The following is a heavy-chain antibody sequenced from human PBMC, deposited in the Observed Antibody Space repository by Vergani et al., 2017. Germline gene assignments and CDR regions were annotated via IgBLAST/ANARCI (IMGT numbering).Heavy chain of an antibody. CDR1: GFTFSSYA. V-gene: IGHV3-23*01. D-gene: IGHD2-2*02. CDR2: ISGSGGST. CDR3: ARDSAPFLVVPAAIIWFDP. Sequence: EVQLLESGGGLVQPGGSLRLSCAASGFTFSSYAMSWVRQAPGKGLEWVSAISGSGGSTYYADSVKGRFTISRDNSKNTLYLQMNSLRAEDTAVYYCARDSAPFLVVPAAIIWFDPWGQGTLVTVSS. J-gene: IGHJ5*02.